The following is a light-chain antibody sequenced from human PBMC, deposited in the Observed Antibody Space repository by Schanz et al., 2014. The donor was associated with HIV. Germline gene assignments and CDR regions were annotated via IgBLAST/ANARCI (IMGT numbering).Light chain of an antibody. CDR1: RSTLERTP. J-gene: IGLJ2*01. V-gene: IGLV1-44*01. CDR3: QSFDTSLSAVV. CDR2: NND. Sequence: QSVLTQPPSVSGTPGKRVTIYCSGSRSTLERTPVDWYQHLPGTAPRLLIRNNDVRPSGVPDRFSGSKSGTSASLAITGLQAEDEGDYYCQSFDTSLSAVVFGGGTKVTVL.